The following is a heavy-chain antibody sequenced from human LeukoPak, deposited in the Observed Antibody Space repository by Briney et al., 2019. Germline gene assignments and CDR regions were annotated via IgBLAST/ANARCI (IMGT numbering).Heavy chain of an antibody. CDR1: GFTFSSYW. V-gene: IGHV3-7*03. D-gene: IGHD6-13*01. Sequence: PGGSLRLSCAASGFTFSSYWMSWVRQAPGKGLEWVANIKQDGSEKYYVDSVKGRFTISRDNAKNSLYLQMNSLRAEDTAVYYCAKRLTGWQQLVAGGWFDPWGQGTLVTVSS. CDR2: IKQDGSEK. J-gene: IGHJ5*02. CDR3: AKRLTGWQQLVAGGWFDP.